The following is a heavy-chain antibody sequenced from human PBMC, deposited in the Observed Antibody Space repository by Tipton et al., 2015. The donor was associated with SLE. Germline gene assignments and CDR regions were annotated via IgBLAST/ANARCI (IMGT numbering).Heavy chain of an antibody. CDR3: ARGGLRGNYGMDV. CDR2: IHYSGGT. D-gene: IGHD3-16*01. V-gene: IGHV4-38-2*01. Sequence: TLSLTCAVSGYSISSGYQWGWIRQPPGRGLEWIGSIHYSGGTQYNPSLESRVTTSLHTSNQFSLKLSSVTAPDTGVYFCARGGLRGNYGMDVWGQGTTVTVSS. CDR1: GYSISSGYQ. J-gene: IGHJ6*02.